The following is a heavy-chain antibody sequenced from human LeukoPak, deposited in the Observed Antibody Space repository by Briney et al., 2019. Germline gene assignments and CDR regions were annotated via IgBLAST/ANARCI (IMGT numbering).Heavy chain of an antibody. J-gene: IGHJ4*02. V-gene: IGHV3-30*18. CDR3: AKEADDILTGSFIDY. CDR1: GFTFSSYG. CDR2: ISYDGSNK. D-gene: IGHD3-9*01. Sequence: GRSLRLSCAASGFTFSSYGMHWVRQAPGKGLEWVAVISYDGSNKYYADSVKGRFTISRDNSKNTLYLQMNSLRAEDTAVYYCAKEADDILTGSFIDYWGQGTPVTVSS.